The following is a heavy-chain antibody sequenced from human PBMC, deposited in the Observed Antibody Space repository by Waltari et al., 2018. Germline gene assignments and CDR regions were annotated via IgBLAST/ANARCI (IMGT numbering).Heavy chain of an antibody. V-gene: IGHV4-61*02. J-gene: IGHJ5*02. CDR2: IYTSGST. CDR1: GGSISSGRYY. D-gene: IGHD2-2*01. CDR3: ARAPIVVVPAAPFDP. Sequence: QVQLQESGPGLVKPSQTLSLTCTVSGGSISSGRYYWSWIRQPAGKGLEWIGRIYTSGSTNYNPSLKSRVTISVDTSKNQFSLKLSSVTAADTAVYYCARAPIVVVPAAPFDPWGQGTLVTVSS.